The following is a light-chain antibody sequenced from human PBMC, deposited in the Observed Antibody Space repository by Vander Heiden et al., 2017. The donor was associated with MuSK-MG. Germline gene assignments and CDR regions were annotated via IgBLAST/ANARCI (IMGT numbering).Light chain of an antibody. CDR3: QQDNNWPPYT. CDR2: GAS. V-gene: IGKV3-15*01. J-gene: IGKJ2*01. Sequence: EIVMTQSPATLSVSPGERATLSCRASQSVSSNLAWYQQKPGQAPRLLIYGASTRATGMPARFSGSGYGTEFTLTISSRQSEDFAVYYCQQDNNWPPYTFGQGTKLEIK. CDR1: QSVSSN.